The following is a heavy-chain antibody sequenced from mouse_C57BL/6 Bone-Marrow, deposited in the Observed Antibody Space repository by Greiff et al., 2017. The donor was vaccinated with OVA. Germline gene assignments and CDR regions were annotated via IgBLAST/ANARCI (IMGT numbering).Heavy chain of an antibody. J-gene: IGHJ1*03. CDR2: LYPGDGDN. V-gene: IGHV1-82*01. Sequence: QVHVKQSGPELVKPGASVKISCKASGYAFSSSWMNWVQQRPGKGLAWIGRLYPGDGDNNYNGKFQGKATLTADKSSSTAYMQLSSLTSEDSAVYFCSRQVPRYWYCDVWGTGTTVTVSS. D-gene: IGHD6-1*01. CDR1: GYAFSSSW. CDR3: SRQVPRYWYCDV.